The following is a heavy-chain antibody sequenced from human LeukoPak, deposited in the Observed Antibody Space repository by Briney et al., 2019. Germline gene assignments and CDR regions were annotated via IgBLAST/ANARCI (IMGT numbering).Heavy chain of an antibody. J-gene: IGHJ4*02. CDR2: IGGVGDRT. CDR3: TRIIKSGSFDY. V-gene: IGHV3-23*01. Sequence: PGGSLRLSCAASGFTFNPYAMSWVRQAPGKGLEWVASIGGVGDRTYYADSVKGRFTISRDNSKDTLFLQMNSLKADDTAVYYCTRIIKSGSFDYWGQGGLVTVSS. D-gene: IGHD1-26*01. CDR1: GFTFNPYA.